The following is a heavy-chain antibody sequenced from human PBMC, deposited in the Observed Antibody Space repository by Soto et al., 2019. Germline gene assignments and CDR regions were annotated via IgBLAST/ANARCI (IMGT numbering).Heavy chain of an antibody. CDR3: AKDEYYDTSTPDI. CDR1: GFTFSNFG. V-gene: IGHV3-30*18. Sequence: GGSLRLSCAASGFTFSNFGMHWVRQAPGKGLEWVAVISYDENNKYYADSVKGRFTISRDNSKNTLWLQMSSLRAEDTAVYYCAKDEYYDTSTPDIWGQGTMVPSPQ. D-gene: IGHD3-22*01. J-gene: IGHJ3*02. CDR2: ISYDENNK.